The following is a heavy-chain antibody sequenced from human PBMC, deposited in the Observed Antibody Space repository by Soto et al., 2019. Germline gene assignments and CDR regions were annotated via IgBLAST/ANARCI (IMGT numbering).Heavy chain of an antibody. CDR3: ARRADILTGYYTGAFDI. D-gene: IGHD3-9*01. CDR2: IYPGDSDT. Sequence: PGESLKISCKGSGYSFTSYWIGWVRQMPGKGLEWMGIIYPGDSDTRYSPSFQGQVTISADKSISTAYLQWSSLKASDTAMYYCARRADILTGYYTGAFDIWGQGTMVTVSS. V-gene: IGHV5-51*01. CDR1: GYSFTSYW. J-gene: IGHJ3*02.